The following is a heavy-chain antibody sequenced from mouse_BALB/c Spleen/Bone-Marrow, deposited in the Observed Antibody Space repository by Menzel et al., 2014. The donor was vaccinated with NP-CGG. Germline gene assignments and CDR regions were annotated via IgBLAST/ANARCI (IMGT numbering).Heavy chain of an antibody. CDR2: IWSDGST. CDR1: GFSLTSYG. D-gene: IGHD2-14*01. V-gene: IGHV2-6-2*01. Sequence: VKLVESGPDLVAPSQSLSITCTVSGFSLTSYGVHWVRQPPGRGLEWLVVIWSDGSTTYNSALKSRLSISKDNSKSQVFLKMNSLQTDDTAMYYCVRHRYGAMDYWGQGTSVTVSS. J-gene: IGHJ4*01. CDR3: VRHRYGAMDY.